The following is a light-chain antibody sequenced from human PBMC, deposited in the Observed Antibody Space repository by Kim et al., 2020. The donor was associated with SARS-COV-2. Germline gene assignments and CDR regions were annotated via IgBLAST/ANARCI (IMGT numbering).Light chain of an antibody. J-gene: IGKJ1*01. Sequence: GDRVTITSRASKSIDSYLNWYQQRQGKAPKLLIYAASNLQSGVPSRFSGSGSGTDFSLTISSLQPEDFATYYCQQSYSDWTFGQGTKVDIK. V-gene: IGKV1-39*01. CDR3: QQSYSDWT. CDR2: AAS. CDR1: KSIDSY.